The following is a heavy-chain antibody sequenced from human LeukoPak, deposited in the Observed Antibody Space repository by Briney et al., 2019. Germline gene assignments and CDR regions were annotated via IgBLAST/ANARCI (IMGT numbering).Heavy chain of an antibody. CDR3: ARDAGRVDY. CDR2: ITSGGAP. CDR1: GFIFSNYA. D-gene: IGHD3-10*01. Sequence: GGSLRLSCAASGFIFSNYAVMWVRQAPGQGLEWVSAITSGGAPRYADSVKGRFTISRHNSKNTLYLQMNSLRAEDTAVYYCARDAGRVDYWGQGTLVTVSS. J-gene: IGHJ4*02. V-gene: IGHV3-53*04.